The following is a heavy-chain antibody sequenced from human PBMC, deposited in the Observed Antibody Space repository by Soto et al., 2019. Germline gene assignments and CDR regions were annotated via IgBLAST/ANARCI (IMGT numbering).Heavy chain of an antibody. CDR3: ARGSAYPDYYYGMDV. J-gene: IGHJ6*02. CDR2: IIPIFGTA. Sequence: QVQLVQSGAEVKKPGSSVKVSCKASGGTFSSYAISWVRQAPGQGLAWMGGIIPIFGTANYAQKFQGRVTITEDDSTSTDYMELSSRRSEDTAVYYCARGSAYPDYYYGMDVWGQGTTVTVSS. CDR1: GGTFSSYA. D-gene: IGHD3-16*01. V-gene: IGHV1-69*01.